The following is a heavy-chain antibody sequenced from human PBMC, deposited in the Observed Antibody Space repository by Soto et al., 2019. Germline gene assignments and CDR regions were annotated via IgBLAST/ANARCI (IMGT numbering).Heavy chain of an antibody. CDR2: IIPIFGTA. V-gene: IGHV1-69*06. CDR1: GGTFSSYA. J-gene: IGHJ5*02. Sequence: SGKGSWKASGGTFSSYAISWVREAPGQGLEWMGGIIPIFGTANYAQKFQGRVTITADKSTSTAYMELSSLRSEDTAVYYCARGIAAAAPYPVNWFDPWGQGTLVTVSS. CDR3: ARGIAAAAPYPVNWFDP. D-gene: IGHD6-13*01.